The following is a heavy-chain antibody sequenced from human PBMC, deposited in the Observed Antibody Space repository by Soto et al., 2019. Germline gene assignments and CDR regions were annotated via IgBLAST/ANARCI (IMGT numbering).Heavy chain of an antibody. Sequence: SLRLSCEPSGFTFKNYAMTWVRQAPGQGLEWVSAISGGGDTTSYADTEKGRITNSRDGYKNTLKQQKNSLRAEDTALYYCAKGRGGSGSLTPRVDFWGQGT. V-gene: IGHV3-23*01. J-gene: IGHJ4*02. D-gene: IGHD3-10*01. CDR1: GFTFKNYA. CDR3: AKGRGGSGSLTPRVDF. CDR2: ISGGGDTT.